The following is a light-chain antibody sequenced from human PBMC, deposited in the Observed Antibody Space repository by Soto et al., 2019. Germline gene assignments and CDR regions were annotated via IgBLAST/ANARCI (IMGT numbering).Light chain of an antibody. CDR2: EGS. Sequence: QSVLTQPPSACGSLGQSVTISCTGTSSDIGTYDYVSSYQQHPGRAPKLIILEGSKRPLGVPDRFSGSKSGNTASLIVSGLQPDDEAEYHCTSYTGDDFTFVFGTGTKVTVL. J-gene: IGLJ1*01. V-gene: IGLV2-8*01. CDR1: SSDIGTYDY. CDR3: TSYTGDDFTFV.